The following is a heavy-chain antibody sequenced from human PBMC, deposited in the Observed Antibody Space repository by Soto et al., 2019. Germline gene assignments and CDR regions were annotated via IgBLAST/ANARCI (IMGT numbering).Heavy chain of an antibody. V-gene: IGHV4-30-2*04. D-gene: IGHD2-15*01. Sequence: GKDLEWIGYISHSGTTSYNPALKSRVTISVDGSKNQFSLKLSSVTAADTALFYCARARGYCSGGSCYPVMSFDYWGQGTLVTVSS. CDR3: ARARGYCSGGSCYPVMSFDY. J-gene: IGHJ4*02. CDR2: ISHSGTT.